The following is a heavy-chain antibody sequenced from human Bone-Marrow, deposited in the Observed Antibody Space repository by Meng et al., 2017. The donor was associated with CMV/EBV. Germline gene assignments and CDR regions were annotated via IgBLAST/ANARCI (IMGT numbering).Heavy chain of an antibody. CDR1: GGSISSGGYY. V-gene: IGHV4-31*03. Sequence: SETLSLTCTVSGGSISSGGYYWSWIRQHPGKGLEWIGYIYYSGSTYYNPSLKSRVTISVDTSKNQFSLKLSSVTAADTAVYYCARSGEGEVCYFDYWGQGTLVTVSS. J-gene: IGHJ4*02. D-gene: IGHD1-26*01. CDR2: IYYSGST. CDR3: ARSGEGEVCYFDY.